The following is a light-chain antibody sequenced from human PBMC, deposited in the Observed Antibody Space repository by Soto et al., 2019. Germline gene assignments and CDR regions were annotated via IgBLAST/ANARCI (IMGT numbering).Light chain of an antibody. CDR2: DVS. CDR3: SSYTSSSTYV. CDR1: SSDVGGYNY. J-gene: IGLJ1*01. Sequence: QSALTQPASVSGSPGQSITISCTGTSSDVGGYNYVSWYQQHPGKAPTLMIYDVSNRPSGVSNRFSCSKSGNTASLTISGLQAEDEADYYCSSYTSSSTYVFGTGTKLTVL. V-gene: IGLV2-14*01.